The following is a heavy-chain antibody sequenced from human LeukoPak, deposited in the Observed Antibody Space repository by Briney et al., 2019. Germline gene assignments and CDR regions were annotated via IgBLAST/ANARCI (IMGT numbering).Heavy chain of an antibody. D-gene: IGHD3-10*01. V-gene: IGHV4-34*01. CDR3: ARRPITMVRGARKPYYYYGMDV. CDR1: GGSFSGYY. Sequence: SETLSLTCAVYGGSFSGYYWSWIRQPPGEGLEWIGEINHSGSTNYNPSLKSRVTISVDTSKNQFSLKLSSVTAADTAVYYCARRPITMVRGARKPYYYYGMDVWGKGTTVTVSS. CDR2: INHSGST. J-gene: IGHJ6*04.